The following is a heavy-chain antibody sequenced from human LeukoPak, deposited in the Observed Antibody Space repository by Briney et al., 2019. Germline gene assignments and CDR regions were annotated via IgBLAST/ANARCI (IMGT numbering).Heavy chain of an antibody. CDR3: ARDRGGSSWYNYYDA. D-gene: IGHD6-13*01. CDR2: IHFNGNT. J-gene: IGHJ4*02. Sequence: SDTLSLTCTVSGDSISNIYWSWIRQPAGKGLEWISRIHFNGNTDYNPSRKSRVTTSIDTPRNQFSLKLSSVTAADTAVFYCARDRGGSSWYNYYDAWGQGILVTVS. V-gene: IGHV4-4*07. CDR1: GDSISNIY.